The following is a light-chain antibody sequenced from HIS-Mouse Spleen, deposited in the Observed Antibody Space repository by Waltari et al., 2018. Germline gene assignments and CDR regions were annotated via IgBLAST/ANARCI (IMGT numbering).Light chain of an antibody. J-gene: IGLJ3*02. CDR1: ISDVGSYTL. V-gene: IGLV2-23*01. CDR3: CSYAGSSTYWV. CDR2: EGS. Sequence: QSALTQPASVSGSPGQSITISFTGTISDVGSYTLVSWYPQHPGKAPKLMIYEGSKRPSGVSNRFSGSKSGNTASLTISGLQAEDEADYYCCSYAGSSTYWVFGGGTKLTVL.